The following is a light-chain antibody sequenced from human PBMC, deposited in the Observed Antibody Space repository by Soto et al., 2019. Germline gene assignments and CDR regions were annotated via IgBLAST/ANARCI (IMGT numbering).Light chain of an antibody. Sequence: DIQMTQSPSSLSAAVGDRVTFTCQASQDIYKYLNWYQQKPGQPPKLLIYWASTRESGVPDRFSGSGSGTDFTLTISSLQAEDVAVYYCQQYYKSPWTFGQGTKVEIK. V-gene: IGKV4-1*01. J-gene: IGKJ1*01. CDR2: WAS. CDR1: QDIYKY. CDR3: QQYYKSPWT.